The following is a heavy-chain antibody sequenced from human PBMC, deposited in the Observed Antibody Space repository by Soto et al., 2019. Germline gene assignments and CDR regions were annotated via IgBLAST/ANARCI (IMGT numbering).Heavy chain of an antibody. CDR3: AKGRYDFWSPYYFDS. Sequence: LRLSCVGTGLNFDDFAMHWVRQAPGKGLEWVSGITWNSRVLAYADSVKGRFTISRDNARNSLYLQMDSLRDEDTALYYCAKGRYDFWSPYYFDSWGQGTLVTVS. J-gene: IGHJ4*02. CDR1: GLNFDDFA. D-gene: IGHD3-3*01. V-gene: IGHV3-9*01. CDR2: ITWNSRVL.